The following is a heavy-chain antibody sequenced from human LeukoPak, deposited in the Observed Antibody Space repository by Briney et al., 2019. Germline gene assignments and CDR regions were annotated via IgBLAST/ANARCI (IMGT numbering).Heavy chain of an antibody. CDR3: ARDLAVGATTGWFDP. CDR1: GFTFSDYY. CDR2: ISNSGSTI. D-gene: IGHD1-26*01. J-gene: IGHJ5*02. V-gene: IGHV3-11*01. Sequence: PGGSLRLSCAASGFTFSDYYMSWIRQAPGKGLEWVSYISNSGSTIYYADSVKGRFTISRDNAKNSLYLQMNSLRAEDTAVYYCARDLAVGATTGWFDPWGQGTLVTVSS.